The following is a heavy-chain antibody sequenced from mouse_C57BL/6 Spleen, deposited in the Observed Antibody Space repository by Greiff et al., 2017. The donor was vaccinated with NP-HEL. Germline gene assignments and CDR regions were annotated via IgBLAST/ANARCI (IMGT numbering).Heavy chain of an antibody. Sequence: QVQLQQPGAELVKPGASVKLSCKASGYTFTSYWMHWVKQRPGQGLEWIGMIHPNSGSTNYNEKFKSKATLTVDKSSSTAYMQLSSRTSEDSAVYYCARCYGSHYDAMDYWGQGTSVTVSS. V-gene: IGHV1-64*01. CDR3: ARCYGSHYDAMDY. CDR2: IHPNSGST. J-gene: IGHJ4*01. D-gene: IGHD1-1*01. CDR1: GYTFTSYW.